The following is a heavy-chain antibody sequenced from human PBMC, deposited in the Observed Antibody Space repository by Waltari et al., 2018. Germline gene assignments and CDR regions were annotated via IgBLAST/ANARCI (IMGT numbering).Heavy chain of an antibody. CDR2: IYSGGTT. J-gene: IGHJ3*02. Sequence: EVQLLESGGGLIQPGGYLRLSCAASGFPVSSNYMTWVRQAPGKGLEWVSIIYSGGTTYYADSVKGRFTTSRDNSKNFLYLQMNSLRVEDTAVYYCARENLGDGAFDIWGQGTMVTVSS. D-gene: IGHD3-16*01. V-gene: IGHV3-53*01. CDR1: GFPVSSNY. CDR3: ARENLGDGAFDI.